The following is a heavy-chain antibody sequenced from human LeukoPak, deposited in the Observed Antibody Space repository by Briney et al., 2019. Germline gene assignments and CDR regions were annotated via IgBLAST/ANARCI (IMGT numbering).Heavy chain of an antibody. CDR1: GFTFSSYA. J-gene: IGHJ4*02. CDR2: ISYDGSNK. D-gene: IGHD3-22*01. Sequence: GGSLRLSCAASGFTFSSYAMHWVRQAPGKGLEWVAVISYDGSNKYYADSVKGRFTISRDNSKNTLYLQMNSLRAEDTAVYYCAKGERDYYDSSNYLDYWGQGTLVTVSS. CDR3: AKGERDYYDSSNYLDY. V-gene: IGHV3-30*14.